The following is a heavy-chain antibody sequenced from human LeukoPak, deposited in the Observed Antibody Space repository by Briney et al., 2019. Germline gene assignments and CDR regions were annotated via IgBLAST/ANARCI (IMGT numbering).Heavy chain of an antibody. CDR2: IYYSGST. CDR1: GGSISSSSYY. Sequence: SETLSLTCTVSGGSISSSSYYWGWIRQPPGKGLEWIGSIYYSGSTYYNPSLKSRVTISVDTSKNQFSLKLSSVTAADTAVYYCAGYIAGLGFYYYMDVWGKGTTVTVSS. V-gene: IGHV4-39*07. CDR3: AGYIAGLGFYYYMDV. J-gene: IGHJ6*03. D-gene: IGHD3-16*01.